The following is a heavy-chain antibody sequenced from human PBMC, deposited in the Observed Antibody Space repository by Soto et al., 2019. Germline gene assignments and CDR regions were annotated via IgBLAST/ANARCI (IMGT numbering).Heavy chain of an antibody. CDR1: GFTFSSYW. Sequence: EVQLVESGGGLVQPGGSLRLSCAASGFTFSSYWMSWVRQAPGKGLEWVANIKQDGSEKYYVDSVKGRFTISRDNAKNSRYLQMNSLRAEDAAVYYCARDRSPRTVRGDAFDIWGQGTMVTVSS. CDR2: IKQDGSEK. J-gene: IGHJ3*02. V-gene: IGHV3-7*01. CDR3: ARDRSPRTVRGDAFDI. D-gene: IGHD4-17*01.